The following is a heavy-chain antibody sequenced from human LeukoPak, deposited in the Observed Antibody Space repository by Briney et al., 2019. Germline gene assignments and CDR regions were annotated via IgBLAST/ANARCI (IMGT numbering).Heavy chain of an antibody. CDR2: ISGSGVST. CDR3: AKDGIAAAGTGYFDY. J-gene: IGHJ4*02. V-gene: IGHV3-23*01. D-gene: IGHD6-13*01. CDR1: GFTFSSYA. Sequence: GGSLRLSCAASGFTFSSYAMSWVRQAPGKGLEWVSAISGSGVSTDYADSVKGRFTSSRDNSKNTLYLKMNSLRAEDTAVYYCAKDGIAAAGTGYFDYWGQGTLVTVSS.